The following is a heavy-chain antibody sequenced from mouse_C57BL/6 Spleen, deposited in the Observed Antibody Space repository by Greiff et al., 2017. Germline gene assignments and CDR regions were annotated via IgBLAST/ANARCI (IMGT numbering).Heavy chain of an antibody. D-gene: IGHD4-1*01. CDR1: GYTFTSYW. Sequence: QVQLQQPGAELVRPGSSVKLSCKASGYTFTSYWMHWVKQRPIQGLEWIGNIDPSDSDTHYNQKFKDKATLTVDKSSSTAYMQLSSLTSEDSAVYCGATNWEGYFDVWGTGTAVTVSS. V-gene: IGHV1-52*01. CDR3: ATNWEGYFDV. CDR2: IDPSDSDT. J-gene: IGHJ1*03.